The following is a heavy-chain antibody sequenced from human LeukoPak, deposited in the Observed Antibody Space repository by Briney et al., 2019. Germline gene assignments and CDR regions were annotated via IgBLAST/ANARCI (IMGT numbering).Heavy chain of an antibody. D-gene: IGHD5-12*01. CDR1: GYTFTGYF. V-gene: IGHV1-2*02. J-gene: IGHJ4*02. Sequence: ASVKVSCKASGYTFTGYFMHWVRQAPGQGLEWMGWINPNSGGTNYAQKFQGRVTMTRDTSISTAYMELSRLRSDDTAVYYCARQELVDIVATTYWGQGTPVTVSS. CDR3: ARQELVDIVATTY. CDR2: INPNSGGT.